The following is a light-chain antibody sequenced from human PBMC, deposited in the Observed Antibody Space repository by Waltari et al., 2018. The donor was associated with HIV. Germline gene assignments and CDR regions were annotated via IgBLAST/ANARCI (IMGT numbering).Light chain of an antibody. J-gene: IGLJ3*02. CDR1: ALPKQY. CDR2: KDN. Sequence: SYELTQPPSVSVSPGQTARNTCSGDALPKQYAYRYQQKPGQAPVLVIYKDNERPSGIPERFSGSSPGTTVTLTISGVQAEDEADYYCQSADSTTTDSWVFGGGTKLTVL. V-gene: IGLV3-25*03. CDR3: QSADSTTTDSWV.